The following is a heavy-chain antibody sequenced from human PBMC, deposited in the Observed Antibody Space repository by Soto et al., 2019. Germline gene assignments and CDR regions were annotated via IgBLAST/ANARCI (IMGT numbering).Heavy chain of an antibody. V-gene: IGHV4-59*01. D-gene: IGHD4-17*01. CDR3: ARAFYGDYGDWFDP. Sequence: QVQPQESGPGLVKPSETLSLTCTVSGGSISSYYWSWIRQPPGKGLEWIGYIYYSGSTNYNPSLKSRVTISVDTSKNQFSLKLSSVTAADTAVYYCARAFYGDYGDWFDPWGQGTLVTVSS. CDR1: GGSISSYY. J-gene: IGHJ5*02. CDR2: IYYSGST.